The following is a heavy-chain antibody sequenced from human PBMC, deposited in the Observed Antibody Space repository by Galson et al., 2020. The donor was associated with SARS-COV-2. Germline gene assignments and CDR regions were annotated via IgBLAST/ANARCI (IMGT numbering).Heavy chain of an antibody. CDR1: GYSISSGYY. D-gene: IGHD2-15*01. CDR3: ARQVVAKTYYFDY. J-gene: IGHJ4*02. V-gene: IGHV4-38-2*02. Sequence: ASETLSLTCSVSGYSISSGYYWMWIRQSPEKGLEWVANILRTGSTYYNPSPRSRATISVDTSKNQFSLRLKSMTAADTAVYYCARQVVAKTYYFDYWGQGILVTVSS. CDR2: ILRTGST.